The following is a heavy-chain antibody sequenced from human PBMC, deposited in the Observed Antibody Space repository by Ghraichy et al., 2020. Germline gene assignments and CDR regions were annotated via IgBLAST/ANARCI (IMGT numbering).Heavy chain of an antibody. J-gene: IGHJ4*02. CDR1: GVSISSLY. V-gene: IGHV4-59*11. D-gene: IGHD3-22*01. CDR3: ASHFDTGGSYRGY. CDR2: IYNSGST. Sequence: SQTLSLTCTVSGVSISSLYCSWIRQPPGKGLEWMGYIYNSGSTYYNPSHKSPVTISLDTSKNQFFLKLTSVTAADTAVYYCASHFDTGGSYRGYWGQGILVTVSS.